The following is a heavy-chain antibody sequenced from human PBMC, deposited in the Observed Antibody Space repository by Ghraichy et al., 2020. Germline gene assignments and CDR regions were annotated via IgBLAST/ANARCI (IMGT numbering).Heavy chain of an antibody. CDR1: GGSISSGGYY. Sequence: SETLSLTCTVSGGSISSGGYYWSWIRQHPGKGLEWIGYIYYSGSTYYNPSLKSRVTISVDTSKNQFSLKLSSVTAADTAVYYCARGDNWNDGKFDYWGQGTLVTVSS. V-gene: IGHV4-31*03. CDR2: IYYSGST. CDR3: ARGDNWNDGKFDY. D-gene: IGHD1-1*01. J-gene: IGHJ4*02.